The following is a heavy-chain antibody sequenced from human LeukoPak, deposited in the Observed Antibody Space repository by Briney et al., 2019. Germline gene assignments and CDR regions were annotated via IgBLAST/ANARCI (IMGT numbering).Heavy chain of an antibody. V-gene: IGHV3-23*01. CDR2: ISGSGGST. CDR1: GSTFSSYA. J-gene: IGHJ4*02. CDR3: AKDRPDLYCSGGSCYYFDY. D-gene: IGHD2-15*01. Sequence: PGGSLRLSCAASGSTFSSYAMSWVRQAPGKGLEWVSAISGSGGSTYYADSVKGRFTISRDNSKNTLYLQMNSLRAEDTAVYYCAKDRPDLYCSGGSCYYFDYWGQGTLVTVSS.